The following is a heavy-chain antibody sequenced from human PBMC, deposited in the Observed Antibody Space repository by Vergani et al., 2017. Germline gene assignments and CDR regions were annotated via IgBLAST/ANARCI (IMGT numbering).Heavy chain of an antibody. CDR3: ASPNRRSQIYYCYGMDV. CDR2: IYTSTSAI. D-gene: IGHD3-10*01. Sequence: EVKLVESGGALVQPGGTLRLSCAASGFSFSSYGMNWVRQAPGKGLEWIAYIYTSTSAINYRESVKGRFTISRDNVKNSLYLQMNSLRAEDTAVYYCASPNRRSQIYYCYGMDVWGQGTTVTVSS. V-gene: IGHV3-48*01. CDR1: GFSFSSYG. J-gene: IGHJ6*02.